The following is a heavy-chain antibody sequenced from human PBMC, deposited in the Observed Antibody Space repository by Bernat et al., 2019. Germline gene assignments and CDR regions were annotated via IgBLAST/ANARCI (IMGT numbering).Heavy chain of an antibody. Sequence: QVQLVESGGGVVQPGRSLRLSCAASGFTFSSYGMHWVRQAPGKGLEWVAVIWYDGSNKYYADAVKGRFTISRDNSKNTLYLQMNSLRAEDTAVYYCARDGIAVADYWGQGTLVTVSS. CDR3: ARDGIAVADY. D-gene: IGHD6-19*01. V-gene: IGHV3-33*01. CDR1: GFTFSSYG. J-gene: IGHJ4*02. CDR2: IWYDGSNK.